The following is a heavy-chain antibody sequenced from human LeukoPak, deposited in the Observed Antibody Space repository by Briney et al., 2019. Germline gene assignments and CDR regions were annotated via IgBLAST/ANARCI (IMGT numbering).Heavy chain of an antibody. D-gene: IGHD6-13*01. CDR2: ITTNSGYI. V-gene: IGHV3-11*05. Sequence: GGSLRLSCAASGFTVSSNYMTWIRQAPGKGLEWVSYITTNSGYINYADSVKGRFTVSRDSAKNSLYLQMNSLRAEDTAVYYCAKATFASSWNLYFDYWGQGTLVTVSS. CDR1: GFTVSSNY. CDR3: AKATFASSWNLYFDY. J-gene: IGHJ4*02.